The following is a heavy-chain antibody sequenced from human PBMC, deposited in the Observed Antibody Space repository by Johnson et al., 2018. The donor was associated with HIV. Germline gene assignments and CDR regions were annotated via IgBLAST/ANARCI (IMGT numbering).Heavy chain of an antibody. CDR2: ISHDGNNK. D-gene: IGHD3-10*01. CDR1: GFTFHNFG. J-gene: IGHJ3*02. CDR3: ARGGKYYYASDDAFDI. Sequence: QVQLVESGGGLVKPGGSLRLSCAASGFTFHNFGMHWVRQAPGKGLEWVAVISHDGNNKYYADSVKGRFTISRENSKNTLYLQMNSLRVEDTAVYYCARGGKYYYASDDAFDIWGQGTMVTVSS. V-gene: IGHV3-30*03.